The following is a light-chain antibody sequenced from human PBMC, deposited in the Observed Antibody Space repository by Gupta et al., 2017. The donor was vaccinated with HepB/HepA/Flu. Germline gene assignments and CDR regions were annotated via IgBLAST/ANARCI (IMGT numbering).Light chain of an antibody. CDR1: QSVSSYY. J-gene: IGKJ2*01. V-gene: IGKV3-20*01. Sequence: EIVLTQSPGTLSLSPGERATLSCRASQSVSSYYLAWYQQKPGQAPRLLISGTSNRATAIPDRFSGSGSGTDFTLTISRLEPEDFAVYYCQQCGSSPHTFGQGTKLEIK. CDR2: GTS. CDR3: QQCGSSPHT.